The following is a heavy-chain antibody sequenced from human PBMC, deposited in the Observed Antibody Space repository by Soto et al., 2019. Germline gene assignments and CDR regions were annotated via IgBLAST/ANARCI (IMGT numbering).Heavy chain of an antibody. Sequence: QVQLVQSGAEVKKPGSSVRVSCKASGGTFSSYAISWVRQAPGQGLEWMGGIIPIFDTADYAQKFQGRVTITADESTSTAYMELGSLRSEDTAVYYCATHPMATITYYSGMDVWGQGTTVTVSS. CDR2: IIPIFDTA. V-gene: IGHV1-69*12. J-gene: IGHJ6*02. CDR3: ATHPMATITYYSGMDV. D-gene: IGHD5-12*01. CDR1: GGTFSSYA.